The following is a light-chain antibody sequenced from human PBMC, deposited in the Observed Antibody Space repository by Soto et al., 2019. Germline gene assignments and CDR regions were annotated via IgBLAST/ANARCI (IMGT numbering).Light chain of an antibody. Sequence: DVVMTQSPLSLPVTLGQPASISCRSSQSLVSSDGNTYLNWFHQRPGQSPRRLIYQVSNRDSGLPDRFSGSGSGTDFTLKIRTVEAEDVGIYYCMQGTHWPPYTFGQGTKLEFK. CDR2: QVS. CDR1: QSLVSSDGNTY. V-gene: IGKV2-30*01. CDR3: MQGTHWPPYT. J-gene: IGKJ2*01.